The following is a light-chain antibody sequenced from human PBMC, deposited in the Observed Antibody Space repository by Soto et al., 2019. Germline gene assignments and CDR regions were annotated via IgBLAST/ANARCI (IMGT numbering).Light chain of an antibody. V-gene: IGLV2-14*01. CDR3: SSWARSLYVL. CDR2: EVS. J-gene: IGLJ2*01. Sequence: QSVLTQPASVSGSPGQSITISCTGTSSDIGGYNYVSWYQQHPGKAPKLMIYEVSKRPSGVSNRFSGSKSGNTASLTISGLQAEDEADYYCSSWARSLYVLFGGGTKVTVL. CDR1: SSDIGGYNY.